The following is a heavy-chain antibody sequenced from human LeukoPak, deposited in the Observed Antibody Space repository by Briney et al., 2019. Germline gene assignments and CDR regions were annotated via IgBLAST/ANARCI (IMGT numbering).Heavy chain of an antibody. D-gene: IGHD2-21*01. CDR1: GFRFSSYW. Sequence: GGSLRLSYAASGFRFSSYWMTWVRQAQGKGLEWVANIKQDGTDKYYVEPVRGRFTISRDNVERSVYLQMNRLTAEDTAVYYCVREWSFWGQGTLVTVSS. CDR2: IKQDGTDK. J-gene: IGHJ4*02. V-gene: IGHV3-7*01. CDR3: VREWSF.